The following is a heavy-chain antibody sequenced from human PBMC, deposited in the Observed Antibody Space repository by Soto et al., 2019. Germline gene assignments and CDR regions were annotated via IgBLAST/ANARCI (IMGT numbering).Heavy chain of an antibody. D-gene: IGHD1-26*01. J-gene: IGHJ4*02. CDR3: ARGPLSLYSADFR. CDR2: INGGNGDT. CDR1: GYTFTSYA. Sequence: QVQLVQSGAEVKKPGASVRISCRTSGYTFTSYAITWLRHAPGQRLEWMGWINGGNGDTKYSQKFQDRLSITRDTSATTVSLGLTSLTSEVTAIYYCARGPLSLYSADFRWGQGTLVTVSS. V-gene: IGHV1-3*01.